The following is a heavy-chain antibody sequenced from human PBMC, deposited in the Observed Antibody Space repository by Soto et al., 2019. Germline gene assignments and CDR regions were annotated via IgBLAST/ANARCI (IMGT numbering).Heavy chain of an antibody. D-gene: IGHD2-2*01. J-gene: IGHJ3*01. CDR2: INWNSASI. CDR1: GFTFDDFA. V-gene: IGHV3-9*01. Sequence: GGSLRLSCVASGFTFDDFAMHWVRQVPGKGLEWVSAINWNSASIGYGDSVKGRFTISRDNAKNSLYLQMTGLRIEDTALYRCAKGSRDASDFWGQGTLVTVSS. CDR3: AKGSRDASDF.